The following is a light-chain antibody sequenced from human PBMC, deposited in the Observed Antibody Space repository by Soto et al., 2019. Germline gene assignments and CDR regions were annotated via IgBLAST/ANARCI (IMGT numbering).Light chain of an antibody. CDR2: VAP. J-gene: IGKJ1*01. CDR3: QQLNTFPQT. Sequence: DIQLTQSPSVLSASVGDRVTITFRASQGIASSLAWYQPKPGKAPQLPIHVAPPLHSGVPSRFSGRRSGTAFTPTLSSLQPEDFATYYCQQLNTFPQTFGQATKVDIK. V-gene: IGKV1-9*01. CDR1: QGIASS.